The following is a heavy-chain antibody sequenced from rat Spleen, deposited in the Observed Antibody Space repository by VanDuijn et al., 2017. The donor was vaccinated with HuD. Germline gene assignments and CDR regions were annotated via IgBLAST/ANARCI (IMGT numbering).Heavy chain of an antibody. V-gene: IGHV5-7*01. CDR3: ARQRWDVMDA. Sequence: EVQLVESGGGLVQPGRSLKLSCAASGFTFSDYNMAWVRQAPKKGLEWVATISYDGSSTYYRDSVKGRFTISRDNAKSTLYLQVDSLESEDTATFYCARQRWDVMDAWGQGVMVTVSS. CDR1: GFTFSDYN. D-gene: IGHD1-12*01. CDR2: ISYDGSST. J-gene: IGHJ2*01.